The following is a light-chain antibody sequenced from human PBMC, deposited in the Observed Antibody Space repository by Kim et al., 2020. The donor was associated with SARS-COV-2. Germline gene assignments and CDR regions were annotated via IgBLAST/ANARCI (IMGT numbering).Light chain of an antibody. CDR1: ENISNK. CDR2: ATS. Sequence: IVMTQSPATLSVSPGERATLSCGATENISNKLAWYQQKPAHPPRLLIYATSTRATGTPARFSGSGSGTEFTLTISSLQSEDFASYYCQQYKNWPCTCGKETKLE. V-gene: IGKV3-15*01. CDR3: QQYKNWPCT. J-gene: IGKJ2*02.